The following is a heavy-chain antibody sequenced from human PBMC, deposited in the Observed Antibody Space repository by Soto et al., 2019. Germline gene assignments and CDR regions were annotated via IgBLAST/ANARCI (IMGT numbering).Heavy chain of an antibody. D-gene: IGHD2-2*01. J-gene: IGHJ6*02. CDR1: GGTFSSYA. CDR3: ARGRGIVVVPAAHYYYGMDV. CDR2: IIPIFGTA. Sequence: QVQLVQSGAEVKKPGSSVKVSCKASGGTFSSYAISWVRQAPGQGLEWMGGIIPIFGTANYAQKFQGRVTITADESTSTAYMELSSLRSEDTAVYYCARGRGIVVVPAAHYYYGMDVWGQGTTVTVSS. V-gene: IGHV1-69*01.